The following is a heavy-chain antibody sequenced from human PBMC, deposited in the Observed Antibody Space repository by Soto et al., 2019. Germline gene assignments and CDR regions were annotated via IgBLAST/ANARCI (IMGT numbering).Heavy chain of an antibody. CDR2: XIPXFGTA. CDR1: GGTFSXXX. J-gene: IGHJ6*02. V-gene: IGHV1-69*01. D-gene: IGHD6-6*01. CDR3: ARGPWYSSSSIGYYYYGMDV. Sequence: QVQXVQSXXXXXXPGSSVKVSCXXXGGTFSXXXXSWVRQAPGQGLXXXXXXIPXFGTANYAQKFQGRVTITADESTSTAYMELSSLRSEDTAVYYCARGPWYSSSSIGYYYYGMDVWGQGTTVTVSS.